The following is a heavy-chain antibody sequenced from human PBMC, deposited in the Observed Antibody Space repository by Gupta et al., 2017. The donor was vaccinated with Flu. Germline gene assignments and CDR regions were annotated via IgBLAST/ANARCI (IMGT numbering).Heavy chain of an antibody. V-gene: IGHV3-30*18. CDR3: AKDSSNWNDEGCFDY. J-gene: IGHJ4*02. CDR2: ISYDGSNK. CDR1: GFTFSSYG. D-gene: IGHD1-1*01. Sequence: QVQLVESGGGVVQPGRSLRLPCAASGFTFSSYGMHWVRQAPGKGLEWVAVISYDGSNKYYADSVKGRFTISRDNSKNTLYLQMNSLRAEDTAVYYCAKDSSNWNDEGCFDYWGQGTLVTVSS.